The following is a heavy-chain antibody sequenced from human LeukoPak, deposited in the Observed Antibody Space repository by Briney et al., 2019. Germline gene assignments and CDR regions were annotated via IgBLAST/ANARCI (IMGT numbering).Heavy chain of an antibody. CDR3: ARSNHFWSGFLDT. Sequence: PSETLSLTFTVVGSSSSSQEENWNWIRQPPRKGLEWIGNVDYNGNIYYSPSLKSRALVSVDTSKNQVSLRLTSVTVADTAVYFCARSNHFWSGFLDTWGQGTLVTVSS. V-gene: IGHV4-39*07. J-gene: IGHJ4*02. CDR1: GSSSSSQEEN. D-gene: IGHD3-3*02. CDR2: VDYNGNI.